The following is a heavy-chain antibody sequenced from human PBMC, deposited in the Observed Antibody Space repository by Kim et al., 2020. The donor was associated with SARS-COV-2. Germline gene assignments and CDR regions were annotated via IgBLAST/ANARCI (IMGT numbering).Heavy chain of an antibody. V-gene: IGHV3-23*03. CDR1: GFTFSSYA. Sequence: GGSLRLSCAASGFTFSSYAMSWVRQAPGKGLEWVSVIYSGGSSTYYADSVKGRLTISRDHSKNTLYLQMNSLRAEDTAVYYCAKATGHSSSWPNWFDPWGQGTLVTVSS. D-gene: IGHD6-13*01. CDR2: IYSGGSST. J-gene: IGHJ5*02. CDR3: AKATGHSSSWPNWFDP.